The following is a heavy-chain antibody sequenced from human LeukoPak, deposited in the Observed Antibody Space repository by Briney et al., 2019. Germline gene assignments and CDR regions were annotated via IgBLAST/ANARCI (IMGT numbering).Heavy chain of an antibody. Sequence: GGSLRLSCAASGFTFSSYRMHWVRQAPGKGLEWVADTTYDGSNKYNADSEKRRFPIYRDNSKNTLYLKMNSLRAEHAAVYYCAKTGGLVVGATIEEEFGYWGQGTLVTVSS. CDR1: GFTFSSYR. D-gene: IGHD1-26*01. V-gene: IGHV3-30*18. CDR3: AKTGGLVVGATIEEEFGY. J-gene: IGHJ4*02. CDR2: TTYDGSNK.